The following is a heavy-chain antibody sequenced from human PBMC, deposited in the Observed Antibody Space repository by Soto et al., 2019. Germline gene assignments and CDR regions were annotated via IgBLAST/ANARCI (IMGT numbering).Heavy chain of an antibody. V-gene: IGHV1-69*13. J-gene: IGHJ6*02. CDR2: SIPIFGTA. Sequence: GASVKVSCKASGGTFNNYPITWVRQAPGEGLEWMGGSIPIFGTANYAQKFQGRVTISVDESTSTAYMELSSLGSEDTAVYYCARGRGYSGDDHYYYFDMDVWGQGTTVTVSS. D-gene: IGHD5-12*01. CDR3: ARGRGYSGDDHYYYFDMDV. CDR1: GGTFNNYP.